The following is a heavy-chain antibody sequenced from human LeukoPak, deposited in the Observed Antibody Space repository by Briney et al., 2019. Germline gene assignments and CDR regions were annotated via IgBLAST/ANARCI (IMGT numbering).Heavy chain of an antibody. CDR3: AKDRGGFSGYYDY. J-gene: IGHJ4*02. V-gene: IGHV3-23*01. CDR1: GFTFSSYA. Sequence: GGSLRLSCAASGFTFSSYAMSWVRQAPGKGLEWVSAISGSGGSTYYADSVKGRFTISRDNSKSTLYLQMNSLRAEDTAVYYCAKDRGGFSGYYDYWGQGTLVTVSS. CDR2: ISGSGGST. D-gene: IGHD3-22*01.